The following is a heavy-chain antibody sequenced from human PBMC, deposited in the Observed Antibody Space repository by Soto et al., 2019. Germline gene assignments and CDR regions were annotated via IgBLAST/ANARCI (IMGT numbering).Heavy chain of an antibody. J-gene: IGHJ4*02. Sequence: QVQLQQWGAGLLKPSETLSLTCAVYGGSFSGYYWSWIRQPPGKGLEWIGEINHSGSTNYNPSLKSRVTISVDTSKNQFSLKLSSVTAADTAVYYCARGRYSSVLWFGELFGYWGQGTLVTVSS. CDR3: ARGRYSSVLWFGELFGY. CDR1: GGSFSGYY. V-gene: IGHV4-34*01. D-gene: IGHD3-10*01. CDR2: INHSGST.